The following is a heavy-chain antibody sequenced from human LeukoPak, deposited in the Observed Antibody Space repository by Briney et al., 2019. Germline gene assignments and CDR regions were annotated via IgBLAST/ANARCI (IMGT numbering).Heavy chain of an antibody. CDR2: IYSGGST. D-gene: IGHD6-19*01. CDR3: ARDGVIAVAGYYYYYGMDV. Sequence: GGSLRLSCAASGFTVSSNYMSWVRQAPGKGLEWVSVIYSGGSTYYADSVKGRFTISRDNSKNTLYLQMNSLRAEDTAVYYCARDGVIAVAGYYYYYGMDVWGQGTTVTVSS. J-gene: IGHJ6*02. CDR1: GFTVSSNY. V-gene: IGHV3-66*01.